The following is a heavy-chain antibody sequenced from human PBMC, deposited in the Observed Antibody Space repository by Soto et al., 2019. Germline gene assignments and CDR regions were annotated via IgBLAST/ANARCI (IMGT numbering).Heavy chain of an antibody. CDR1: GYTFTSYG. CDR3: ARDPLTSYFDSSGYYLYYFDY. J-gene: IGHJ4*02. Sequence: ASVKVSCKASGYTFTSYGIGWVRQAPGQGLEWMGWISAYNGNTNYAQKLQGRVTMTTDTSTSTAYMELRSLRPDDTAVYYCARDPLTSYFDSSGYYLYYFDYWGQGTLVTVSS. CDR2: ISAYNGNT. V-gene: IGHV1-18*01. D-gene: IGHD3-22*01.